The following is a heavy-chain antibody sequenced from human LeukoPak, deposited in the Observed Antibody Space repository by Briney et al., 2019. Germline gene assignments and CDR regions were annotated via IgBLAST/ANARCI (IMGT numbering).Heavy chain of an antibody. CDR2: ISHDGSNK. D-gene: IGHD3-9*01. J-gene: IGHJ4*02. V-gene: IGHV3-30*04. CDR3: ARERYFDLQFDY. CDR1: GFTFSSYA. Sequence: PGGSLRLSCAASGFTFSSYAMHWVRQAPGKGLEWVAVISHDGSNKYYADSVKGRFTISRDNSKNTLYLQMNSLRAEDTAVYYCARERYFDLQFDYWGRGTLVTVSS.